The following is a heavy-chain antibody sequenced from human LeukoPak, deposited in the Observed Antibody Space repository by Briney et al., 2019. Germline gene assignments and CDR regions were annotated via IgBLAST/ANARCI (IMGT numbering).Heavy chain of an antibody. Sequence: QPGGSLRLSCAASGFTFSSYGMHWVRQAPGKRLEWVAVISYDGSNKYYADSVKGRFTISRDNSKNTLYLQMNSLRAEDTAVYYCAKDRESTMVRGVISPFDYWAREPWSPSPQ. CDR3: AKDRESTMVRGVISPFDY. CDR1: GFTFSSYG. CDR2: ISYDGSNK. V-gene: IGHV3-30*18. D-gene: IGHD3-10*01. J-gene: IGHJ4*02.